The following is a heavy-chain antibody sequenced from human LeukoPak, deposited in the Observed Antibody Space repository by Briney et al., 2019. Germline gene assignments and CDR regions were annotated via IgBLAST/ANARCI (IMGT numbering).Heavy chain of an antibody. CDR3: ARECSSTGCYGIFDY. CDR1: GFAFSSSW. Sequence: GGSLRLSRAASGFAFSSSWMSWVRQAPGKGLEWVANIRKDGSEKYYVDSVKGRFTISRDNAKNSLYLQMNSLRAEDTAVYYCARECSSTGCYGIFDYWGQGTLVTVSS. CDR2: IRKDGSEK. D-gene: IGHD2-2*01. J-gene: IGHJ4*02. V-gene: IGHV3-7*01.